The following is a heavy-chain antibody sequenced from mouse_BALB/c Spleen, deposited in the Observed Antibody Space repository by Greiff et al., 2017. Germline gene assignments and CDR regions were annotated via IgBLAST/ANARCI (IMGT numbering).Heavy chain of an antibody. CDR2: IYPGDGDT. J-gene: IGHJ3*01. Sequence: QVQLQQSGAELVRPGSSVKISCKASGYSFSSYWMNWVKQRPGQGLEWIGQIYPGDGDTNYNGKFKGKATLTADKSSSTAYMQLSSLTSEDSAVYYCARGGNFYHGNHGGFAYWGQGTLVTVSA. D-gene: IGHD2-1*01. CDR1: GYSFSSYW. CDR3: ARGGNFYHGNHGGFAY. V-gene: IGHV1-80*01.